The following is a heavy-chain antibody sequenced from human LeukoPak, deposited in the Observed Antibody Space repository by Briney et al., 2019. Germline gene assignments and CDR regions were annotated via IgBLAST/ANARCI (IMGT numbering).Heavy chain of an antibody. CDR3: TRAAYCSGGSCSDWFDP. D-gene: IGHD2-15*01. J-gene: IGHJ5*02. Sequence: ASVKVSCKASGYTFIGNYMYWVRQAPGQGLEWMGWINPNSGGTNYAQKFQGRVTMTRDTSISTAYMELSRLRSDDTAVYYCTRAAYCSGGSCSDWFDPWGQGTLVTVSS. CDR2: INPNSGGT. CDR1: GYTFIGNY. V-gene: IGHV1-2*02.